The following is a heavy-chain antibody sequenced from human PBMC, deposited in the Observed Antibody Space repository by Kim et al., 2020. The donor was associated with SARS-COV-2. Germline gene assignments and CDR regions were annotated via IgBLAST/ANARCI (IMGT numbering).Heavy chain of an antibody. Sequence: GGSLRLSCAASGFTFSSYGMHWVRQAPGKGLEWVAVISYDGSNKYYADSVKGRFTISRDNSKNTLYLQMNSLRAEDTAVYYCAKDLMTPYDYVWGSYRQYYYYGMDVWGQGTTVTVSS. J-gene: IGHJ6*02. D-gene: IGHD3-16*02. CDR1: GFTFSSYG. V-gene: IGHV3-30*18. CDR2: ISYDGSNK. CDR3: AKDLMTPYDYVWGSYRQYYYYGMDV.